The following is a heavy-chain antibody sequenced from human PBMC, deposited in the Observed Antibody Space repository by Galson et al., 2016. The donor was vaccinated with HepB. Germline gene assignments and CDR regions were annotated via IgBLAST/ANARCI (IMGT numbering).Heavy chain of an antibody. J-gene: IGHJ4*01. CDR2: IYWDDTT. CDR3: GHSRGWTVDN. CDR1: GFSLSTSEVG. V-gene: IGHV2-5*02. Sequence: PALVKPTQTLTLTCTFSGFSLSTSEVGVQWIRQPPGKALEWLALIYWDDTTEYSPSLRSRLTITKDTSKNQVVLMMTNMDPVDTGTYYCGHSRGWTVDNRGHGTLVTVTS. D-gene: IGHD4-11*01.